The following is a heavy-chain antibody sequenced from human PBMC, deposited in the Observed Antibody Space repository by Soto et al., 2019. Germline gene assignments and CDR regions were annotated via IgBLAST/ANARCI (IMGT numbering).Heavy chain of an antibody. CDR3: AKGKWGVGGAFDI. CDR1: GFTFSSYA. J-gene: IGHJ3*02. D-gene: IGHD1-26*01. V-gene: IGHV3-23*01. Sequence: GGSLRLSCAASGFTFSSYAMSWVRQAPGKGLEWVSAISGSGGSTYYADSVKGRFTISRDNSKNTLYLQMNSLRAEDKAVDYCAKGKWGVGGAFDIWGQGTMVTVSS. CDR2: ISGSGGST.